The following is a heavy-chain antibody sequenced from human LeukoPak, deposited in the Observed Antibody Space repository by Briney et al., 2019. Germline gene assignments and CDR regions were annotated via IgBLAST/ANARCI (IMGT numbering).Heavy chain of an antibody. CDR3: ARGDNYDSSQTFDY. CDR1: GGSFSGYY. V-gene: IGHV4-34*01. J-gene: IGHJ4*02. D-gene: IGHD3-22*01. Sequence: SETLSFTCAVYGGSFSGYYWSWIRQPPGKGLEWIGEINHSGSTNYNPSLKSRVTISVDTSKNQFSLKLSSVTAADTAVYYCARGDNYDSSQTFDYWGQGTLVTVSS. CDR2: INHSGST.